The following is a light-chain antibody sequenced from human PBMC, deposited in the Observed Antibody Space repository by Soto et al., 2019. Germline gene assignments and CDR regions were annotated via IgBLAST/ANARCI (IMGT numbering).Light chain of an antibody. Sequence: DILMTQSPSSLSASVGDRVTITCRASQGISSYLAWYQQKPGKVPKLLIYAASTLQSGVPSRFSGSGSGTDFALTISSLQAEDVAIYYCQQYNSASGTFGPGTKVEIK. V-gene: IGKV1-27*01. J-gene: IGKJ3*01. CDR3: QQYNSASGT. CDR1: QGISSY. CDR2: AAS.